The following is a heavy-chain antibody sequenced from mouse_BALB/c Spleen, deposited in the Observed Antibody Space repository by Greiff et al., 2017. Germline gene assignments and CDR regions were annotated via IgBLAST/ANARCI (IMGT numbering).Heavy chain of an antibody. CDR3: AREYGNLYYFDY. CDR1: GYAFSSSW. Sequence: VKLMESGPELVKPGASVKISCKASGYAFSSSWMNWVKQRPGQGLEWIGRIYPGDGDTNYNGKFKGKATLTADKSSSTAYMQLSSLTSVDSAVYFCAREYGNLYYFDYWGQGTTLTVSS. CDR2: IYPGDGDT. V-gene: IGHV1-82*01. J-gene: IGHJ2*01. D-gene: IGHD2-10*02.